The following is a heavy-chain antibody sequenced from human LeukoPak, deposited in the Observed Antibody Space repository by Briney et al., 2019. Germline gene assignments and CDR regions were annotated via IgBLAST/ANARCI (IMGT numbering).Heavy chain of an antibody. D-gene: IGHD6-13*01. CDR3: ARDPMLYGSSWSYFDY. CDR2: IYHSGST. V-gene: IGHV4-38-2*02. Sequence: SETLSLTCTVSGYSISSGYYWGWIRQPPGKGLEWIGSIYHSGSTYYNPSLKSRATISVDTSKNQFSLKLSSVTAADTAVYYCARDPMLYGSSWSYFDYWGQGTLVTVSS. CDR1: GYSISSGYY. J-gene: IGHJ4*02.